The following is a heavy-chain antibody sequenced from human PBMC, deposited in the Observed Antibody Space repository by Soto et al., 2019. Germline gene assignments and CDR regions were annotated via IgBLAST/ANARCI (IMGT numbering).Heavy chain of an antibody. J-gene: IGHJ5*02. CDR3: ARGDRGYYDFWSGYSIWFDP. Sequence: PSETLSLTCTVSGGSISSYYWSWIRQPPGKGLEWIGYIYYSGSTNYNPSLKSRVTISVDTSKNQFSLKLSSVTAADTAVYYCARGDRGYYDFWSGYSIWFDPWGQGTLVTVSS. CDR2: IYYSGST. V-gene: IGHV4-59*08. D-gene: IGHD3-3*01. CDR1: GGSISSYY.